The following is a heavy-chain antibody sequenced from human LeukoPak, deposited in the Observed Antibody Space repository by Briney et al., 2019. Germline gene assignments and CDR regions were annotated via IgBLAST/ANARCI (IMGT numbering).Heavy chain of an antibody. J-gene: IGHJ4*02. V-gene: IGHV5-51*01. CDR3: ATLPAYSGYDLWGYYFDY. D-gene: IGHD5-12*01. CDR2: IYPGDSDT. CDR1: GSRFTSYW. Sequence: GEPLKISCKGSGSRFTSYWIGWVRQMPGKGLEWMGIIYPGDSDTRYSPSFQGQVTISADKSISTAYLQWSSLKASDTAMYYCATLPAYSGYDLWGYYFDYWGQGTLVTVSS.